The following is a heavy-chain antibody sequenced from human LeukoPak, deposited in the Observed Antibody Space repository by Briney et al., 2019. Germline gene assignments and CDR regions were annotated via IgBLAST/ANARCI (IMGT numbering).Heavy chain of an antibody. CDR1: GYTFTNYD. J-gene: IGHJ3*02. D-gene: IGHD3-22*01. CDR2: ISIYNGST. CDR3: ARRLEYDSSGYYSYDAFDI. Sequence: GASVKVSCKASGYTFTNYDISWVRQAPGQGLEWMGWISIYNGSTNYAQKFQGRVTMTTDTSTSTAYMELRSLRSDDTAMYYCARRLEYDSSGYYSYDAFDIWGQGTTVTVSS. V-gene: IGHV1-18*01.